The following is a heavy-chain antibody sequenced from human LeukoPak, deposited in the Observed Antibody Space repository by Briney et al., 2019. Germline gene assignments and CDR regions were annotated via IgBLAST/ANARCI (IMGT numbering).Heavy chain of an antibody. CDR2: IIPMFGPA. D-gene: IGHD2-21*02. CDR3: ARDRAPAIGPPPTYYYYYMDV. CDR1: GGTFSNYA. Sequence: ASVKVSCKASGGTFSNYAISWVRQAPGQGLEWMGGIIPMFGPASSAQKFQGRVTITTDGSTSTVYMELSSLTSEDTAVYYCARDRAPAIGPPPTYYYYYMDVWGKGTTVTLSS. J-gene: IGHJ6*03. V-gene: IGHV1-69*05.